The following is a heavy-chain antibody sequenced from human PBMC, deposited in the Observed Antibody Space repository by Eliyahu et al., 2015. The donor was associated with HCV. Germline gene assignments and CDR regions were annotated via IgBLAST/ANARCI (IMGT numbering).Heavy chain of an antibody. V-gene: IGHV3-33*01. CDR2: IWYDGSNK. CDR1: GFTFXXXG. CDR3: ARQYYYDSSGNRLHYYGMDV. D-gene: IGHD3-22*01. J-gene: IGHJ6*02. Sequence: QVQLVESGGGVVQPGRSLRLSCAASGFTFXXXGMHWVXQAPGKGLEWVAVIWYDGSNKYYADSVKGRFTISRDNSKNTLYLQMNNSRDNSKDTAVYYCARQYYYDSSGNRLHYYGMDVWGQGTTVTVSS.